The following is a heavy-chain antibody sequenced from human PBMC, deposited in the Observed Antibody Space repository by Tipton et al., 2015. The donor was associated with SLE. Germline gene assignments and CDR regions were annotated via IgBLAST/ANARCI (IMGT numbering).Heavy chain of an antibody. V-gene: IGHV4-34*01. D-gene: IGHD6-13*01. J-gene: IGHJ2*01. CDR2: IDHSGVT. Sequence: TLSLTCAVYGRSFIGSYWTWIRQPPGKGLEWIGDIDHSGVTHYNPSLKSRVTISRDMSGNQFSLNLSSVTASDTAVYFCTRAEFSSNWYMYWHFDLWGRGTLVTVSS. CDR3: TRAEFSSNWYMYWHFDL. CDR1: GRSFIGSY.